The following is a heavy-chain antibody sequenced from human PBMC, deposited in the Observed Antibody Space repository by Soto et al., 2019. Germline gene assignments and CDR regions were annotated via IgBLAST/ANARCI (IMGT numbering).Heavy chain of an antibody. D-gene: IGHD5-18*01. CDR3: ANLDVDNAMATFDY. J-gene: IGHJ4*02. V-gene: IGHV3-33*06. CDR2: IWYDGSNK. CDR1: GFTFSSYG. Sequence: QVQLVESGGGVVQPGRSLRLSCAASGFTFSSYGMHWVRQAPGKGLEWVAVIWYDGSNKYYADSVKGRFTISRDNSKKTMYLQMNSMRAEDTAVYYCANLDVDNAMATFDYWGQGTLVTVSS.